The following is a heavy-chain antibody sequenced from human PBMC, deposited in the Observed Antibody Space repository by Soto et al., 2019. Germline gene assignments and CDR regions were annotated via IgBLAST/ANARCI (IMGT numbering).Heavy chain of an antibody. CDR3: AGPLGYCSGGTCYPGNY. D-gene: IGHD2-15*01. CDR2: ITSGSSTI. CDR1: GFTFSSYS. Sequence: EVQLVESGGGLVQPGGSLRLSCAASGFTFSSYSMNWVRQAPGKGREWISYITSGSSTIYYADSVKGRFTISRDNAKNSLYLQMNSLRDEDTAVYYCAGPLGYCSGGTCYPGNYWGQGTLVTVSS. J-gene: IGHJ4*02. V-gene: IGHV3-48*02.